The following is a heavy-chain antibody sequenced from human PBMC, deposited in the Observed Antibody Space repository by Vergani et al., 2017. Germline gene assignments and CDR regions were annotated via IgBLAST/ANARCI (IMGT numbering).Heavy chain of an antibody. J-gene: IGHJ6*02. Sequence: QVQLVQSGAEVKKPGASVKVSCKASGYTFTGYYMNWVRQAPGQGLEWMGWINPNSGGTNYAQKFQGRVTMTRDTSISTAYMELSRLRSDDTAVYYCARYWQLAPPHYYYYGMDVWGQGTTVTVSS. V-gene: IGHV1-2*02. CDR2: INPNSGGT. CDR1: GYTFTGYY. D-gene: IGHD6-6*01. CDR3: ARYWQLAPPHYYYYGMDV.